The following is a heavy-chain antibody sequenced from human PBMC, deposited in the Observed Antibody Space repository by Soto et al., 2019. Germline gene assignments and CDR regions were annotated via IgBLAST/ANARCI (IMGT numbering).Heavy chain of an antibody. CDR1: GYACTSHA. D-gene: IGHD3-16*01. Sequence: QVQLVQCGAEVNKPGASVKVSCKASGYACTSHAINWMRQTTGQGLEWMGWMNPNSGHTNYAQKFLGRVTMTRDTSTSTAYMELTNLRSEDTAIYYCASDMSTTWGQGTLVTVSS. CDR3: ASDMSTT. V-gene: IGHV1-8*01. J-gene: IGHJ4*02. CDR2: MNPNSGHT.